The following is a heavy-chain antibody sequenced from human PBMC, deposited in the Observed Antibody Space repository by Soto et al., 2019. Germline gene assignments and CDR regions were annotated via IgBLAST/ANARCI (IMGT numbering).Heavy chain of an antibody. V-gene: IGHV1-69*12. Sequence: QVQLVQSGAEVKKPGSSVMVSCKASGGTFSTYAISWVRQAPGQGLEWMGGIIPIFGTASYAQKFQGRVTITADESTSTDYMELRSLTSEDTAVYYCARSLGLEYYYGMDVWGQGTTVTVSS. CDR3: ARSLGLEYYYGMDV. CDR1: GGTFSTYA. J-gene: IGHJ6*02. D-gene: IGHD1-1*01. CDR2: IIPIFGTA.